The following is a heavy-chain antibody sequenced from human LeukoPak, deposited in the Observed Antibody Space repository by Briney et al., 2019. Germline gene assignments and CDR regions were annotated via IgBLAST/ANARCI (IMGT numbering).Heavy chain of an antibody. CDR3: ARASTYDSSGYPYYFDY. Sequence: GGSLRLSCAASGFTFSSYEMNWVRQAPGKGLEWVSYISSSGSTIYYADSVKGRFTISGDNAKNSLYLQMNSLRAEDTAVYYCARASTYDSSGYPYYFDYWGQGTLVTVAS. J-gene: IGHJ4*02. V-gene: IGHV3-48*03. CDR1: GFTFSSYE. D-gene: IGHD3-22*01. CDR2: ISSSGSTI.